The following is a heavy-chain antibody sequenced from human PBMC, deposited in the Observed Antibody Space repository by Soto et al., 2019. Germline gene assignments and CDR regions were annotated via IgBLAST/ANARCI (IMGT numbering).Heavy chain of an antibody. J-gene: IGHJ4*02. Sequence: PGGSLRLSCAASGFTFSTYSMNWVRQAPGKGLEWVSYINSSGTVKYYAGSVKGRFTISRDNARNSLYLQMNSLRAEDTAVYYCARMSSSISPGSWGQGTLVTVSS. CDR3: ARMSSSISPGS. D-gene: IGHD2-2*01. V-gene: IGHV3-48*01. CDR2: INSSGTVK. CDR1: GFTFSTYS.